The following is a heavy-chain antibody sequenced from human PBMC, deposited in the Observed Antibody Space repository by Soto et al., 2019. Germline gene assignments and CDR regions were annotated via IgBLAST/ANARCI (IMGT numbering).Heavy chain of an antibody. D-gene: IGHD1-26*01. Sequence: GASVKVSCKASGGTFSSYAISWVRQAPGQGLEWMGGIIPIFGTANYAQKFQGRVTITADESTSTAYMELSSLRSEDTAVYYCARCYSGSYHDAFDIWGQGTIVTVSS. CDR3: ARCYSGSYHDAFDI. V-gene: IGHV1-69*13. CDR2: IIPIFGTA. J-gene: IGHJ3*02. CDR1: GGTFSSYA.